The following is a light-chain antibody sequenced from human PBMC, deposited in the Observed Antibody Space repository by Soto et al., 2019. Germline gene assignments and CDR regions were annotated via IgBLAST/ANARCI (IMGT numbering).Light chain of an antibody. Sequence: DIQMTQSPSSLSASIGDRVTITCRASQTISTSLNWYQQKTGKAPKLLIYAASNLQGGVPSRFSGSGSGADFTLTISSLQPEDFATYYCQQSYSTPITFGQGTRLEI. J-gene: IGKJ5*01. CDR3: QQSYSTPIT. CDR1: QTISTS. V-gene: IGKV1-39*01. CDR2: AAS.